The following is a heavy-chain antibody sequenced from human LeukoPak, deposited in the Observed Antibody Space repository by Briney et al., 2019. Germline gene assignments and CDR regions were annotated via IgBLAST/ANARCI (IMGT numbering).Heavy chain of an antibody. D-gene: IGHD2-15*01. Sequence: ASVKVSCKASGGTFISYAINWVRQAPGQGLEWMGWMTPNSGNTGYSQNFQGRVTVTSDTSAATAYVELNSLTSEDTAVYYCARERWHCRVNCYSVYYYALDVWGQGTTVTVSS. V-gene: IGHV1-8*03. J-gene: IGHJ6*02. CDR1: GGTFISYA. CDR2: MTPNSGNT. CDR3: ARERWHCRVNCYSVYYYALDV.